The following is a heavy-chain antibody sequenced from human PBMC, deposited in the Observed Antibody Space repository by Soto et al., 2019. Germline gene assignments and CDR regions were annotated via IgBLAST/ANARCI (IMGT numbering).Heavy chain of an antibody. V-gene: IGHV4-4*07. CDR3: ARARRLENWFVP. D-gene: IGHD5-12*01. CDR1: GGSLFCAY. Sequence: PSETLSLTCTVSGGSLFCAYCTWIRQPAGGGLEWIGRINSDGNTNYSPSLKSRVTMSVDPSRKHFSLNLTSVTAADTASYFGARARRLENWFVPWGPGIQVTVSS. J-gene: IGHJ5*02. CDR2: INSDGNT.